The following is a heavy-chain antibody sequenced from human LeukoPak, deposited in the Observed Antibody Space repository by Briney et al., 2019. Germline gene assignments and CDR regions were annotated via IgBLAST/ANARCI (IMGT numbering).Heavy chain of an antibody. CDR2: INHSGST. V-gene: IGHV4-34*01. CDR1: GGSFSGYY. J-gene: IGHJ5*02. D-gene: IGHD6-13*01. CDR3: RGYSSSWYKWFDP. Sequence: SETLSLICAVYGGSFSGYYWSWIRQPPGKGLEWIGEINHSGSTNYNPSLKSRVTISVDTSKNQFSLKLSSVTAADTAVYYCRGYSSSWYKWFDPWGQGTLVTVSS.